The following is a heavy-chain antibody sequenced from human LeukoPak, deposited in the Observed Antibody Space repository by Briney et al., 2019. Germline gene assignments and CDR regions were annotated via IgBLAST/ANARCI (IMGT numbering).Heavy chain of an antibody. CDR3: ASPYSGYDYNFDH. CDR1: GFTFSSYA. CDR2: ISSNGGST. Sequence: GGSLRLSCSASGFTFSSYAMHWVRQAPGKGLEYVSSISSNGGSTYYADSVKGRFAISRDNSKNTLFLQMSSLRTEDTAVYYCASPYSGYDYNFDHWGQGTLVTVSS. J-gene: IGHJ4*02. D-gene: IGHD5-12*01. V-gene: IGHV3-64D*06.